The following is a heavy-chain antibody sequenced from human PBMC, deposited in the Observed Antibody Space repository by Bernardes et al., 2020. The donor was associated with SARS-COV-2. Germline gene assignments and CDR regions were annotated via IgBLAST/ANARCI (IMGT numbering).Heavy chain of an antibody. CDR2: IYYSGTT. D-gene: IGHD3-3*01. Sequence: SETLSLTCTVSGDSISSSTYFWGWIRQSPGKGLEWIGTIYYSGTTSYTPSLQSRVTISLETSKNQLSLSLRSVTAADTAVYYSATHITIFGVVTPFDPWGHGTLVLFSS. J-gene: IGHJ5*02. V-gene: IGHV4-39*01. CDR1: GDSISSSTYF. CDR3: ATHITIFGVVTPFDP.